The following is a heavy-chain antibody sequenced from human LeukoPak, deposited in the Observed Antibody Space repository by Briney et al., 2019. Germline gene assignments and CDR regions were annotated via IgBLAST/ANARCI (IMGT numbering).Heavy chain of an antibody. CDR3: ARDRGLVVQGVFYYFDY. CDR2: ITNSGNTI. CDR1: GFTFSDHY. Sequence: PGGSLRLSCTAPGFTFSDHYMSWIRQAPGKGLEWVSYITNSGNTIYYADSVKGRFTISRDNAKNSLYLQMNSLRAEDTAVYYCARDRGLVVQGVFYYFDYWGQGTLVTVSS. J-gene: IGHJ4*02. D-gene: IGHD3-10*01. V-gene: IGHV3-11*01.